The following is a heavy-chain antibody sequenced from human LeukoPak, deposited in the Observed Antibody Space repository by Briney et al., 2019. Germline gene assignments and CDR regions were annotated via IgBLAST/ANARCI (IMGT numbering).Heavy chain of an antibody. CDR3: TTGDY. CDR2: ISYDGSNK. V-gene: IGHV3-30*03. D-gene: IGHD1-14*01. CDR1: GFTFSSYG. J-gene: IGHJ4*02. Sequence: PGGSLRLSCAVSGFTFSSYGMHWVRQAPGKGLEWVAVISYDGSNKYYADSVKGRFTISRDNSKNTLYLQMNSLRAEDTAVYYATTGDYWGQGTLVTVSS.